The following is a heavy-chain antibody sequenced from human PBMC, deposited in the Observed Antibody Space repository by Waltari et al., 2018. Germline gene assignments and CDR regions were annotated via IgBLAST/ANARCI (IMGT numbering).Heavy chain of an antibody. CDR1: GDSIRSYY. V-gene: IGHV4-59*01. CDR2: IHYSGST. Sequence: QVQLQESGPGLVKPSETLSLTYTVSGDSIRSYYWSWIRQSPGKGLELIGYIHYSGSTKYNPSLKSRVTISVDMSKNQFSLKLTSVTSADTALYYCARGRGYCGSDCSSYYFDFWGQGALVTVSS. CDR3: ARGRGYCGSDCSSYYFDF. J-gene: IGHJ4*02. D-gene: IGHD2-21*01.